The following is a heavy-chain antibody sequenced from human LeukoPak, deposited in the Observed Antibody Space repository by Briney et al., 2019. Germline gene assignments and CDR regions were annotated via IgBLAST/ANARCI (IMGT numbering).Heavy chain of an antibody. Sequence: ESGPTLVKPTQTLTLTCTFSGFSLSTSGVGVGWIRQPPGKALEWLALIYWDDEKRYSPSLKSRLTITKDTSKNQVVLTMTNMDPVDTATYYCAHSPGSTTGTTGNRFDPWGQGTLVTVSS. V-gene: IGHV2-5*02. J-gene: IGHJ5*02. CDR1: GFSLSTSGVG. D-gene: IGHD1-1*01. CDR3: AHSPGSTTGTTGNRFDP. CDR2: IYWDDEK.